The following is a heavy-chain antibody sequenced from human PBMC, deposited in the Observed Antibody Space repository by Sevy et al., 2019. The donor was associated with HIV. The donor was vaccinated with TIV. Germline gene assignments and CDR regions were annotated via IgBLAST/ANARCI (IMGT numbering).Heavy chain of an antibody. Sequence: GGSLRLSCAASGFTFNDYYMTWIRQAPGKGLEWVSYISNSGNTIKYADSVKGRFTISRDNAKNSLYLQMNSLRAEDTAVYYCAREVSSSRCDLDNWGQGTLVTVSS. D-gene: IGHD6-13*01. J-gene: IGHJ4*02. CDR1: GFTFNDYY. V-gene: IGHV3-11*01. CDR2: ISNSGNTI. CDR3: AREVSSSRCDLDN.